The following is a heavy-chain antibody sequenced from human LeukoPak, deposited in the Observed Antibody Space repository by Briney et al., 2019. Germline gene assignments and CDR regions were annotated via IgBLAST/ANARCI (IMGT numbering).Heavy chain of an antibody. D-gene: IGHD1-26*01. CDR3: ARALLGGSYFLFDY. J-gene: IGHJ4*02. Sequence: GASVKVSCKISGHTLTEFSMHWVRQAPGQGLEWMGIINPSGGSTSYAQKFQGRVTMTRDMSTSTVYMELSSLRSEDTAVYYCARALLGGSYFLFDYWGQGTLVTVSS. V-gene: IGHV1-46*01. CDR1: GHTLTEFS. CDR2: INPSGGST.